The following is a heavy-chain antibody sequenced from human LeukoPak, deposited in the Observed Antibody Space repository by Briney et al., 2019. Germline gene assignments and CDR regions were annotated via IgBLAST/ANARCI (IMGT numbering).Heavy chain of an antibody. CDR1: GFTFSNYW. Sequence: GGSLRLSCEASGFTFSNYWMHWVRQPPGKGLMWVSQISTDGSQTFYADSVKGRFTISRDDAKSSLYLQMNSLRAEDTAVYYCARRNAMDVWGQGTTVIVFS. CDR3: ARRNAMDV. J-gene: IGHJ6*02. CDR2: ISTDGSQT. V-gene: IGHV3-74*01.